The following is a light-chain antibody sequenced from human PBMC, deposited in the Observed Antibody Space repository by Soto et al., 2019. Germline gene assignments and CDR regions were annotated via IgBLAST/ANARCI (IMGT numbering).Light chain of an antibody. CDR2: EVS. CDR3: TSYTTSSTHGV. J-gene: IGLJ3*02. V-gene: IGLV2-14*01. Sequence: QSALTQPASVSGSPGQSNTISCTGTSSDVGGYNYVSWYQQHPDKAPKLMIYEVSNRPSGVSNRFSGSKSGNTASLTISGLQAEDEADYYCTSYTTSSTHGVFGGGTKVTVL. CDR1: SSDVGGYNY.